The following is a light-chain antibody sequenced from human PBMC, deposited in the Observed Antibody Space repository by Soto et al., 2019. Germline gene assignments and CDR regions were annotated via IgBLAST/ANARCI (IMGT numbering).Light chain of an antibody. CDR3: SSYAGTNNVL. J-gene: IGLJ3*02. V-gene: IGLV2-8*01. Sequence: QSVLTQPPSASGSPGQSVTISCTGTSSDVGGYNYVSWYQQHPAKAPKLMIYEVNKRPSGVPDRFSGSKSGNTASLTVSGLQAEDEADYYCSSYAGTNNVLFGGGTKLTVL. CDR1: SSDVGGYNY. CDR2: EVN.